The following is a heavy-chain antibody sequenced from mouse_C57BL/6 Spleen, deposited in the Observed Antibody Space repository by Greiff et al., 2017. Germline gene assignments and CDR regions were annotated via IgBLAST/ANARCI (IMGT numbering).Heavy chain of an antibody. Sequence: QVQLQQPGAELVMPGASVKLSCKASGYTFTSYWMHWVKQRPGQGLEWIGEIDPSDSYTNYNQKFKGKSTLTVDKSSSTAYMQLSRLTSEDSAVYYCARSSSSRAMDYWGQGTSVTVSS. CDR1: GYTFTSYW. CDR3: ARSSSSRAMDY. D-gene: IGHD1-2*01. J-gene: IGHJ4*01. V-gene: IGHV1-69*01. CDR2: IDPSDSYT.